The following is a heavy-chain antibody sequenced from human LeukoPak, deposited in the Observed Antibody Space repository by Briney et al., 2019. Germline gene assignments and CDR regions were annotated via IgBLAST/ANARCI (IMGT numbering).Heavy chain of an antibody. D-gene: IGHD1-26*01. CDR2: IRYDGNNK. J-gene: IGHJ3*02. Sequence: PGGSLRLSCAASGFTFSSYCMHWVRQAPGKGLEWVAYIRYDGNNKEYADSVKGRFTISRDKSKNTLYLQMNSLRAEDTAVYYCAKSQTAGWELDAFDIWGQGTMVTVSS. V-gene: IGHV3-30*02. CDR3: AKSQTAGWELDAFDI. CDR1: GFTFSSYC.